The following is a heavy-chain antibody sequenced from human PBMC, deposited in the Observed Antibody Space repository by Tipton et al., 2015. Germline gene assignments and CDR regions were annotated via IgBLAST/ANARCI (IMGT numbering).Heavy chain of an antibody. Sequence: RSLRLSCAASGFKFSSYWMHWVRQAPGKGLEWVAAVSYEGSNKNHADSVKGRFTISRDNSKNTLYLQMNSLKTEDTAVYYCARYGIIRGPLRLLADHWGQGTLVTVSS. CDR2: VSYEGSNK. J-gene: IGHJ4*02. D-gene: IGHD3-10*01. V-gene: IGHV3-30*03. CDR3: ARYGIIRGPLRLLADH. CDR1: GFKFSSYW.